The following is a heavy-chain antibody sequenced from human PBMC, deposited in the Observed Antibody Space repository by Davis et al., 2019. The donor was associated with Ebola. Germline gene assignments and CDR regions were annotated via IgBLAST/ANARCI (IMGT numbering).Heavy chain of an antibody. Sequence: GESLKISCAASGFTFSSYAMSWVRQAPGKGLEWVAVISYDGSNKYYADSVKGRFTISRDNSKNTLYLQMNSLRAEDTAVYYCAKSLNSGSYFRVGTYGMDVWGQGTTVTVSS. CDR1: GFTFSSYA. D-gene: IGHD1-26*01. CDR2: ISYDGSNK. J-gene: IGHJ6*02. CDR3: AKSLNSGSYFRVGTYGMDV. V-gene: IGHV3-30*18.